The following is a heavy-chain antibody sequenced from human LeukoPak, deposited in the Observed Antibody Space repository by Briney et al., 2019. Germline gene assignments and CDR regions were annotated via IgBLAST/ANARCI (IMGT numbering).Heavy chain of an antibody. CDR1: GFTFSSYA. V-gene: IGHV3-30*04. CDR3: ARAVGYDYFDY. D-gene: IGHD5-12*01. CDR2: ISYDGSNK. J-gene: IGHJ4*02. Sequence: GGSLRLSCAASGFTFSSYAMHWVRQAPGKGLEWVAVISYDGSNKYYADSVKGRFTISRDNSKNTLYLQMNSLRAEDTAVYYCARAVGYDYFDYWGQGSLVTVSS.